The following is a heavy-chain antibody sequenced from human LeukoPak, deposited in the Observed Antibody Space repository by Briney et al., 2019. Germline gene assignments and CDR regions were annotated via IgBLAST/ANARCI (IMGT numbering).Heavy chain of an antibody. V-gene: IGHV4-34*01. J-gene: IGHJ3*02. CDR3: ARRPKANSRITMVRGVRRGAFDI. D-gene: IGHD3-10*01. CDR1: GGSFSGYY. Sequence: SEALSLTCAVYGGSFSGYYWRWIRQPPGKGLEWIGEINHSGSTNYNPSLKSRVTISVDTSKNQFSLKLSSVTAADTAVYYCARRPKANSRITMVRGVRRGAFDIWGQGTMVTVSS. CDR2: INHSGST.